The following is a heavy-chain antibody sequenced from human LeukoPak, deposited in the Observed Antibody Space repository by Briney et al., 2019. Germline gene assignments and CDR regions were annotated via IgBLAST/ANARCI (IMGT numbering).Heavy chain of an antibody. CDR3: VKALTDDAFDI. V-gene: IGHV3-64D*06. CDR2: ISRNGDTT. Sequence: GGSLRLSCSASGFTFSTFPMHWVRQAPGKGLEYFSAISRNGDTTYYADSVKGRFTISRDNSKNTLYLQMSSLRPEDTAVYYCVKALTDDAFDIWGQGTMVTVST. CDR1: GFTFSTFP. J-gene: IGHJ3*02.